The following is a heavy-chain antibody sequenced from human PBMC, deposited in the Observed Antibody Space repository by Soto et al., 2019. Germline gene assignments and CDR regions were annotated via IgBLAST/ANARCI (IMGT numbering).Heavy chain of an antibody. Sequence: QVQLVQSGAEVKKPGASVKVSCKASGYTFTGYYMHWVRQAPGQGLEWMGWINTNSGGTKYAKKFQGWVTMTRDTSISTAYMELRRLRSGDTAVYFCARDIGSGPQYYFDYWGQGTLVTVSS. J-gene: IGHJ4*02. CDR3: ARDIGSGPQYYFDY. D-gene: IGHD6-19*01. CDR1: GYTFTGYY. V-gene: IGHV1-2*04. CDR2: INTNSGGT.